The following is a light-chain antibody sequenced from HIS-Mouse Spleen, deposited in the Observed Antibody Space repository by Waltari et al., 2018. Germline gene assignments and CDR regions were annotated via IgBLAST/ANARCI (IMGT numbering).Light chain of an antibody. CDR1: QSVLYRPNNKNY. J-gene: IGKJ2*01. CDR2: WAS. CDR3: QQYYSTPYT. Sequence: DLVMTQSPASLDVFLGERATINCTHSQSVLYRPNNKNYLAWYLQNPGQRPTQLIYWASTRESGVPDRFSGSGSGADFTLTISSLQAEDVAVYYCQQYYSTPYTFGQGTKLEIK. V-gene: IGKV4-1*01.